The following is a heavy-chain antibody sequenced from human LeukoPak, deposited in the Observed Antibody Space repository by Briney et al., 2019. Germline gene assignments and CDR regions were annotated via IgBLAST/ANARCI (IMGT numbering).Heavy chain of an antibody. CDR1: GFIFSTYN. V-gene: IGHV3-30-3*01. Sequence: GRSLRLSCAASGFIFSTYNMHWVRQAPGKGLEWVTMISYDGNNKYYADSVKGRFPISRDNSKNTLYLQMNSLRAEDTAVYYCARAGRSSYDFWSGYYPSHYYYMDVWGKGTTVTVSS. D-gene: IGHD3-3*01. CDR2: ISYDGNNK. CDR3: ARAGRSSYDFWSGYYPSHYYYMDV. J-gene: IGHJ6*03.